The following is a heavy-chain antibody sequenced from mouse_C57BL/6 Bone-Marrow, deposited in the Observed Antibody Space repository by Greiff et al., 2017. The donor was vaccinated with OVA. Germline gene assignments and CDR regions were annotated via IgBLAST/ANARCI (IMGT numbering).Heavy chain of an antibody. Sequence: EVHLVESGGGLVKPGGSLKLSCAASGFTFSSYALSWVRQTPEKRLEWVATISDGGSYTYYPDTVKGRFTISRDNAKNNLYLQISHLKSENTAMYYWARDQRITTVVAKRFAYWGQGTLVTVSA. CDR2: ISDGGSYT. CDR1: GFTFSSYA. V-gene: IGHV5-4*01. D-gene: IGHD1-1*01. J-gene: IGHJ3*01. CDR3: ARDQRITTVVAKRFAY.